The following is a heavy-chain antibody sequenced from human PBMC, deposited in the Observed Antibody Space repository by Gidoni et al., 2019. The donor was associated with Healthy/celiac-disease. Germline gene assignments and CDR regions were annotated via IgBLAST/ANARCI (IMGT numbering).Heavy chain of an antibody. CDR1: GGSFSDYS. J-gene: IGHJ5*02. D-gene: IGHD2-15*01. Sequence: QVQLQQWGAGLLKPSETLSLTCAVYGGSFSDYSWSWIRQPPGKGLEWIGEINHSGRTNYNPSLKSRVTISVDTSKNQFSLKLSSVTAADTAVYYCARGLDIVVVVAATRNNWFDPWGQGTLVTVSS. V-gene: IGHV4-34*01. CDR2: INHSGRT. CDR3: ARGLDIVVVVAATRNNWFDP.